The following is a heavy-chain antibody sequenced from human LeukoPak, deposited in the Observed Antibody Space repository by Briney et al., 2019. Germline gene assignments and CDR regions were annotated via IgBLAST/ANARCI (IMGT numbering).Heavy chain of an antibody. CDR3: SVMHRYYDGSGYWVQ. Sequence: GSLSLSCKASGSTFSSYAISWVRQAPGKGLEWVSGVSTNGGTKSSADSVKGRLTISRDNPRNMLYMEMNSLRAEDTAVNYCSVMHRYYDGSGYWVQWGQGTLVTVSS. J-gene: IGHJ4*02. CDR1: GSTFSSYA. V-gene: IGHV3-23*01. CDR2: VSTNGGTK. D-gene: IGHD3-22*01.